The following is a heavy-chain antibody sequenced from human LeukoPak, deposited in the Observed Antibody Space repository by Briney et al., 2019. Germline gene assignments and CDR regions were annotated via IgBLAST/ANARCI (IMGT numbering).Heavy chain of an antibody. CDR2: IHPSGST. CDR3: ARGLDTYKSGID. J-gene: IGHJ4*02. CDR1: GGSFSGFY. V-gene: IGHV4-34*01. Sequence: PSETLSLTCGVYGGSFSGFYCTWIRQPPGQGLEWIGEIHPSGSTNYNPSLMSRVTMSLDTSKNQFSLKLTSVTAADTAVYFCARGLDTYKSGIDWGQGTLVTVSS. D-gene: IGHD3-3*01.